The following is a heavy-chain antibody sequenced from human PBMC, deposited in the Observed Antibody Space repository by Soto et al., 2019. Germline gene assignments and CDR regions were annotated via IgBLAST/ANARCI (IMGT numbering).Heavy chain of an antibody. Sequence: GGSLRLSCAASGFTFSSYAMTWVRQAPGKGLEWVSAVSGSGGSTYYADSVKGRFTISRDNSKNTLYLQMNSLRAEDTAVYYCAKSTSVVAATLLSYWGQGTLVTVSS. CDR2: VSGSGGST. V-gene: IGHV3-23*01. J-gene: IGHJ4*02. D-gene: IGHD2-15*01. CDR3: AKSTSVVAATLLSY. CDR1: GFTFSSYA.